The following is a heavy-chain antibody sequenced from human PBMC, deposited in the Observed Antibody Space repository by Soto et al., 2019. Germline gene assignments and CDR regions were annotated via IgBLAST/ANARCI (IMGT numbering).Heavy chain of an antibody. V-gene: IGHV3-30*04. CDR2: ISYDGSNK. CDR1: GFTFSSYA. D-gene: IGHD3-3*01. CDR3: AKDRRRFLEWLTLGY. Sequence: GGSLRLSCAASGFTFSSYAWHWVRQAPGKGLEWVAVISYDGSNKYYADSVKGRFTISRDNSKNTLYLQMNSLRAEDTAVYYCAKDRRRFLEWLTLGYWGQGTLVTVSS. J-gene: IGHJ4*02.